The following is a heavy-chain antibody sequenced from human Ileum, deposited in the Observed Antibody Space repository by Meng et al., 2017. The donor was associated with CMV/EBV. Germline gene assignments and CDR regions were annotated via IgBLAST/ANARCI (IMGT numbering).Heavy chain of an antibody. CDR1: GLTFSKWW. CDR2: IKTDGSYT. CDR3: VGGGSGYMDY. D-gene: IGHD3-3*01. V-gene: IGHV3-74*03. Sequence: LSCAASGLTFSKWWMHWVRQAPGEGLVWVSRIKTDGSYTTYADSVKGRFTISRDNAKNTLYLQMNSLRVEDTAVYYCVGGGSGYMDYWGQGTLVTVSS. J-gene: IGHJ4*02.